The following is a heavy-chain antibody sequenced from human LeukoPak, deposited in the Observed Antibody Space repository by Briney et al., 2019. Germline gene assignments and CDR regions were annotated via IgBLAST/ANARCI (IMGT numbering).Heavy chain of an antibody. CDR3: ARTYDTSGWGGDFDY. D-gene: IGHD6-19*01. CDR1: GFTFSSYA. V-gene: IGHV3-30-3*01. Sequence: PGGSLRLSCAASGFTFSSYAMHWVRQAPGKGLEWVAVISYDGSNKYYADSVKGRFTIYRDNSKNTLYLQMNSLRAEDTAVYYCARTYDTSGWGGDFDYWGQGTLVTVSS. CDR2: ISYDGSNK. J-gene: IGHJ4*02.